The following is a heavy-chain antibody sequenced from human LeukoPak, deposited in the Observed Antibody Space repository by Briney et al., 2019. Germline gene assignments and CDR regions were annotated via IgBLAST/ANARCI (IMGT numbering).Heavy chain of an antibody. Sequence: GVSVKVSCKVSGYTLTELSVQCVRQAPGKGLEWMGGIDPEDGETIYAQKFQGRVTMTEDTSTDTAYMELSSLRSEDTAVYYCAIDPPPYEWELPPWGQGTLVTVSS. V-gene: IGHV1-24*01. CDR1: GYTLTELS. CDR3: AIDPPPYEWELPP. J-gene: IGHJ5*02. D-gene: IGHD1-26*01. CDR2: IDPEDGET.